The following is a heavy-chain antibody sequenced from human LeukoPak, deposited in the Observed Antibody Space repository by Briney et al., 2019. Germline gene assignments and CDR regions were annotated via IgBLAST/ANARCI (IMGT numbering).Heavy chain of an antibody. J-gene: IGHJ3*02. CDR3: ARGFFPKAYYYDSSRPDAFDI. D-gene: IGHD3-22*01. V-gene: IGHV3-66*01. Sequence: PGGSLRLSCAASGFTVSSNYMSWVRQAPGKGLEWVSVIYSGGSTYYADSVKGRFTISRDNSKNTLYLQMNSLRAEDTAVYYCARGFFPKAYYYDSSRPDAFDIWGQGTMVTVSS. CDR1: GFTVSSNY. CDR2: IYSGGST.